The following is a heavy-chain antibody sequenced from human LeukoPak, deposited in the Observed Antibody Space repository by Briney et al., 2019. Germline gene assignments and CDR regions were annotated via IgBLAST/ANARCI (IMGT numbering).Heavy chain of an antibody. CDR3: AKEGAAPGPDFDY. CDR1: GASFRSYY. J-gene: IGHJ4*02. D-gene: IGHD6-13*01. CDR2: IVPSGST. Sequence: SETLSLTCTVSGASFRSYYWSWIRQPAGKGLEWIGRIVPSGSTNYNPSLKSRVTMSVDTSKNQFSLKLSSVTAADAAVYYCAKEGAAPGPDFDYWGQGTLVIVSS. V-gene: IGHV4-4*07.